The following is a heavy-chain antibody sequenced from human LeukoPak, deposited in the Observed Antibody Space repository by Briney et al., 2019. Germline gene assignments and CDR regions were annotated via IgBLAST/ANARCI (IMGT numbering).Heavy chain of an antibody. Sequence: ASVKVSCKASGYTFTSYGISWVRQAPGQGLEWMGWISAYNGNTNYAQKLQGRVTMTTDTSTSTAYMELRSLRSDDTAVYYCARGSVPDGQLPESDYWGQGTLVTVSS. CDR3: ARGSVPDGQLPESDY. V-gene: IGHV1-18*01. J-gene: IGHJ4*02. CDR1: GYTFTSYG. D-gene: IGHD2-2*01. CDR2: ISAYNGNT.